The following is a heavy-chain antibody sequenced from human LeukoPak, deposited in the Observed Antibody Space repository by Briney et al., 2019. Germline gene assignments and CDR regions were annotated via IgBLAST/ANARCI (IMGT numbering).Heavy chain of an antibody. D-gene: IGHD3-22*01. J-gene: IGHJ4*02. CDR2: INHSGST. V-gene: IGHV4-34*01. CDR1: GGSFSGYY. CDR3: ASRHYYDSSGLVDY. Sequence: PSETLSLTCAVYGGSFSGYYWSWIRQPPGKGLEWIGEINHSGSTNYNPSLKSRVTISVDTSKNQFSLKLSSVTAADTAVYYCASRHYYDSSGLVDYWGQGTLVTVSS.